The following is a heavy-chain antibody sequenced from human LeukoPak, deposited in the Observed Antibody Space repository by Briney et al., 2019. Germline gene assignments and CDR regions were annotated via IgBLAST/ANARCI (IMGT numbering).Heavy chain of an antibody. Sequence: SETLSLTCAVYGGSFGGYYWSWIRQPPGKGLEWIGEINHSGSTNYNPSLKSRVTISIDKSKKQMSLKLSSVTAADTAVYYCARRGGRSVIGYWGQGTLVTVSS. V-gene: IGHV4-34*01. CDR3: ARRGGRSVIGY. CDR1: GGSFGGYY. CDR2: INHSGST. D-gene: IGHD3-3*02. J-gene: IGHJ4*02.